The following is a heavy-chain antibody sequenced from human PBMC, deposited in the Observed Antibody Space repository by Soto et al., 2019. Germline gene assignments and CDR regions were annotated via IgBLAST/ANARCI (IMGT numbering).Heavy chain of an antibody. V-gene: IGHV3-23*01. CDR3: ARDLRSASGWYAPGY. CDR1: GYSFGSYA. J-gene: IGHJ4*02. CDR2: ISTSGST. D-gene: IGHD6-19*01. Sequence: GGSLRLSCAASGYSFGSYAMMWVRQAPGKGLEWVSSISTSGSTYYADSIKGRFTFSRDNSRNTVYLQMNSLIAEDTAVYYCARDLRSASGWYAPGYWGQGTLVTVSS.